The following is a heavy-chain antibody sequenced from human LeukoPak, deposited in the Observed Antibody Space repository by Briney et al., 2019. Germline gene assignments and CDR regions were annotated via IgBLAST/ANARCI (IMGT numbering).Heavy chain of an antibody. V-gene: IGHV1-18*01. D-gene: IGHD3-10*01. Sequence: ASVKVSCKASGYTFTSYGISWVRQAPGQGLEWMGWISAYNGNTNYAQKLQGRVTMTTDTSTSTAYMELRSLRSDDTAVYYCARDSATAYGELLHWFDPWGQGTLVTVSS. CDR1: GYTFTSYG. CDR3: ARDSATAYGELLHWFDP. CDR2: ISAYNGNT. J-gene: IGHJ5*02.